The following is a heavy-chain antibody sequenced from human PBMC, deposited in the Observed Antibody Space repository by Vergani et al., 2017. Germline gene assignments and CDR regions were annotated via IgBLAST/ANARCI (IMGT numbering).Heavy chain of an antibody. Sequence: QVQLQESGPGLVKPSQTLSLTCTVSGGSISSSSYYWGWIRQPPGKGLEWIGSIYYSGSTYYNPSLKSRVTISLDTSKNQFSLKLSSVTAAATAVYYCARHGGGPVTIFYLDVWGQGTTVTVSS. J-gene: IGHJ6*02. CDR1: GGSISSSSYY. CDR2: IYYSGST. V-gene: IGHV4-39*01. CDR3: ARHGGGPVTIFYLDV. D-gene: IGHD3-3*01.